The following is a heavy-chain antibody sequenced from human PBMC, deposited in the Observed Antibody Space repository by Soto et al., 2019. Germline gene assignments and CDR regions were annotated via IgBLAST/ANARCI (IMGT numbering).Heavy chain of an antibody. J-gene: IGHJ4*02. CDR2: INHSGST. Sequence: SETLSLTCTVSGGSISSGGYYWSWIRQHPGKGLEWIGEINHSGSTNYNPSLKSRATISVDTSKNQFSLKLTSVTAAYTAVYYCGRGTDMIVVVESDATDKYYHDSWVQGAPVTVSS. V-gene: IGHV4-31*03. D-gene: IGHD3-22*01. CDR3: GRGTDMIVVVESDATDKYYHDS. CDR1: GGSISSGGYY.